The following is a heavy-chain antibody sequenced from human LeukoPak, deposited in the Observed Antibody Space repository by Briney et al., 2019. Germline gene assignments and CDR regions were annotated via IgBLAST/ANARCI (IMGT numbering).Heavy chain of an antibody. D-gene: IGHD3-16*01. CDR3: TGGRSRGDY. J-gene: IGHJ4*02. CDR1: GFTFGDYA. Sequence: GGSLRLSCIASGFTFGDYAMSWFRQAPGKGLEWVSFIRGKAYGGTTGYAASVKGRFTISRDDSKNIAYLQMNSLKTEDTAVYYCTGGRSRGDYWGQGTLVTVSS. CDR2: IRGKAYGGTT. V-gene: IGHV3-49*03.